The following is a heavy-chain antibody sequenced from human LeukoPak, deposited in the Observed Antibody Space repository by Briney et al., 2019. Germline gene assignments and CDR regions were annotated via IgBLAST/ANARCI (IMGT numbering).Heavy chain of an antibody. CDR2: IIPIFGTA. V-gene: IGHV1-69*01. CDR3: ARDREYVTTGELEY. J-gene: IGHJ4*02. CDR1: GLTFSSYA. Sequence: GSSVKVSCKASGLTFSSYAINWVRQAPGQGLEWMGGIIPIFGTATYAQKFQGRVTITADGSTTTVYMELSSLRSEDTAVYYCARDREYVTTGELEYWGQGTLVTVSS. D-gene: IGHD7-27*01.